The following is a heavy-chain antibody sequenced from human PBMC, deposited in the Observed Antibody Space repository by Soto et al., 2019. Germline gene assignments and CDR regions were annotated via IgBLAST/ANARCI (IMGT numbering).Heavy chain of an antibody. J-gene: IGHJ3*02. CDR2: IYYSGST. Sequence: QVQLQESGPGLVKPSQTLSLTCTVSGGSISSGGYYWSWIRQHPGKGLEWIGYIYYSGSTYYKPSLKSRVTISVDTSKNPFSLKLSSVTAADTAVYYCARHRGAGDAFDIWGQGTMVTVSS. D-gene: IGHD1-26*01. CDR3: ARHRGAGDAFDI. V-gene: IGHV4-31*03. CDR1: GGSISSGGYY.